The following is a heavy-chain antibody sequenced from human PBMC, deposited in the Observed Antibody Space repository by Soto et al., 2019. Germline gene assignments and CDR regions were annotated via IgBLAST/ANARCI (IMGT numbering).Heavy chain of an antibody. CDR3: AKATATGGGAFDI. J-gene: IGHJ3*02. CDR2: ILVDGRT. Sequence: SLRLSCAASGFICSSYDMSWVRQAPGKGLEWVSTILVDGRTFYVDSVKGRFTISRDSSQNTVYLQMNSLTAGDTALYYWAKATATGGGAFDICGQGTMVTVSS. V-gene: IGHV3-23*01. D-gene: IGHD2-8*02. CDR1: GFICSSYD.